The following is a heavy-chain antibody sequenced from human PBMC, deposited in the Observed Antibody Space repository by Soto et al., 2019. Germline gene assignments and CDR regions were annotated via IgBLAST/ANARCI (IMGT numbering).Heavy chain of an antibody. D-gene: IGHD2-2*02. V-gene: IGHV2-5*01. J-gene: IGHJ5*02. CDR1: WFSLSTSGVG. CDR3: AHRRYCRGTSCYTGIDP. CDR2: IDWNDDK. Sequence: SGPTLVNPTQTLTLTCTFSWFSLSTSGVGVGWIRQPPGKALEWLALIDWNDDKHYSPSLKSRLTITQDTYKNQVVLRMAEIDPVDTATYYCAHRRYCRGTSCYTGIDPWGKGTLVTVSS.